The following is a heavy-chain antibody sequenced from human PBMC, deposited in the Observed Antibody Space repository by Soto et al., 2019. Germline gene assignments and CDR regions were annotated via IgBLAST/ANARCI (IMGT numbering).Heavy chain of an antibody. CDR1: GFTFSNYG. CDR3: ASDLVGASDSYGLDV. J-gene: IGHJ6*02. V-gene: IGHV3-33*01. D-gene: IGHD1-26*01. Sequence: PGGSPRLSSAASGFTFSNYGMHWVRKSPGKGLEWVAIIWHDGNNKYYADSVRGRFIISRDNSKNRLYLQMNSLRAEDTAVYYCASDLVGASDSYGLDVWGQGTPVTVSS. CDR2: IWHDGNNK.